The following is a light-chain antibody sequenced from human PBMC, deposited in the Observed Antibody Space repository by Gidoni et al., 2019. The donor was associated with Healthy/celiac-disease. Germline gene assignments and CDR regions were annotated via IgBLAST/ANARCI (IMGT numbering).Light chain of an antibody. CDR2: GAS. V-gene: IGKV3-20*01. CDR1: QSVSSSY. CDR3: QQYGSSPR. J-gene: IGKJ1*01. Sequence: EFVLTQSTGPLSLSPGERATLSCRASQSVSSSYLAWYQQKPAPAPRLLIYGASSRATGIPDRCSGSGSWTYFTLTISRLEPEDFAVYYCQQYGSSPRFGQGTKVEIK.